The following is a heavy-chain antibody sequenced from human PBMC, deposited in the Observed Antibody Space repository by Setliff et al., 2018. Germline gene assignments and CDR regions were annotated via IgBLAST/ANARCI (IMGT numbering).Heavy chain of an antibody. CDR1: GFSLSTSGMC. CDR2: IDWDDDK. V-gene: IGHV2-70*11. D-gene: IGHD6-25*01. Sequence: SGPTLVNPTQTLTLTCTFSGFSLSTSGMCVSWIRQPPGKALEWLARIDWDDDKYYNSSLRTRLTISRDTSKNQVLLTMTDMDPVDTATYYCARVTHPRGSPDFWGQGTLVTVSS. J-gene: IGHJ4*02. CDR3: ARVTHPRGSPDF.